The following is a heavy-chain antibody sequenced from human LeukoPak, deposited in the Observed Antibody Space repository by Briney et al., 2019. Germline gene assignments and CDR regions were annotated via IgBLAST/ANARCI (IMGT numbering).Heavy chain of an antibody. Sequence: GGSLRLSCAASGFTLSSYAMSWVRQAPGKGLEWVSAISGSGGSTYYADSVKGRFTISRDNSKNTLYLQMNSLRAEDTAVYYCAKDSFSITTAEYFQHWGQGTLVTVSS. J-gene: IGHJ1*01. CDR1: GFTLSSYA. V-gene: IGHV3-23*01. CDR2: ISGSGGST. D-gene: IGHD1-14*01. CDR3: AKDSFSITTAEYFQH.